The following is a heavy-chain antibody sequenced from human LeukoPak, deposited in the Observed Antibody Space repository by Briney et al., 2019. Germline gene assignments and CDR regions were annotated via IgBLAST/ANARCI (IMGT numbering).Heavy chain of an antibody. J-gene: IGHJ4*02. D-gene: IGHD6-19*01. CDR2: INPSGGST. CDR3: ARVGGSGWHLYFDY. V-gene: IGHV1-46*01. Sequence: GASVKVSFKASGYTFTSYYMHWVRQAPGQGLEWMGIINPSGGSTSYAQKFQGRVTMTRDTSTSTVYMELSSLGAEATAVYYCARVGGSGWHLYFDYWGQGTLVTVSS. CDR1: GYTFTSYY.